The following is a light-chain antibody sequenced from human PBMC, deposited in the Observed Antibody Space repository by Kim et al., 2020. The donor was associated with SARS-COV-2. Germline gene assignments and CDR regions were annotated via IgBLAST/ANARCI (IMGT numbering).Light chain of an antibody. J-gene: IGLJ3*02. CDR2: DVS. V-gene: IGLV2-14*01. CDR3: SSYTSSSTYWV. CDR1: SSDVGGYNY. Sequence: QSALTQPASVSGSPGQSITISCTGTSSDVGGYNYVSWYQQHPGKAPKLMIYDVSKRPSGVSNRFSGSKSGNTASLTISGLQAKDEADYYCSSYTSSSTYWVFGGGTQLTVL.